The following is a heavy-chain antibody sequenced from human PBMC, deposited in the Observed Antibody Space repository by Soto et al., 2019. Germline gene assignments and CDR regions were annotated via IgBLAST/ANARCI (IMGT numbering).Heavy chain of an antibody. CDR2: ISGSGGST. CDR1: GFTFSSYA. D-gene: IGHD3-10*01. V-gene: IGHV3-23*01. J-gene: IGHJ4*02. Sequence: GGSLRLSCAASGFTFSSYAMSWVRQAPGKGLEWVSAISGSGGSTYYADSVKGRFTISRDNSKNTLYLQMNSLRAEDTAVYYCAKVVGLWFGELLPNRDFDYWGQGTLVTVSS. CDR3: AKVVGLWFGELLPNRDFDY.